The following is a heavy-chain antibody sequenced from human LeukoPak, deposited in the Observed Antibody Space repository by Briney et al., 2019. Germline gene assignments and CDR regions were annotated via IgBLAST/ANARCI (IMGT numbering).Heavy chain of an antibody. V-gene: IGHV3-74*01. Sequence: PGGSLRLSCAASGFTFSSYWMHWVRQAPGKGLVWVSRINSDGSSTSYADSVKGRFTISGDNAKNTLYLQMNSLRAEDTAVYYCARGEHGYSYGNDYWGQGTLVTASS. CDR2: INSDGSST. CDR1: GFTFSSYW. D-gene: IGHD5-18*01. J-gene: IGHJ4*02. CDR3: ARGEHGYSYGNDY.